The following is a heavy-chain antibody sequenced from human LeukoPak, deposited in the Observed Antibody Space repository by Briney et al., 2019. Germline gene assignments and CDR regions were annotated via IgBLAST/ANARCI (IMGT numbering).Heavy chain of an antibody. Sequence: GGSLRLSCAASGFTFDAFAMHWVRQAPGKGLEWVSLITWDGSGTYYADCVKGRFVISRDNIKNSLYLQMNSLRIEDTALYYCAKDIEYRSSSPYMDVWGKGTTVTVSS. CDR1: GFTFDAFA. V-gene: IGHV3-43D*03. J-gene: IGHJ6*03. CDR2: ITWDGSGT. CDR3: AKDIEYRSSSPYMDV. D-gene: IGHD6-6*01.